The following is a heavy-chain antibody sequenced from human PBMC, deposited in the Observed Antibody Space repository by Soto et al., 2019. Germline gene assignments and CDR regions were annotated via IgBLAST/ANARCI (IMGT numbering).Heavy chain of an antibody. CDR2: INPATGAA. V-gene: IGHV1-2*02. D-gene: IGHD3-3*01. CDR1: GYPVTAYY. J-gene: IGHJ3*02. Sequence: QLHLVQYGAVVKKPGASVTVSCSASGYPVTAYYMHWVRQAPGRGLEWMGGINPATGAAKYTQTFQGRVTMARDTSTSTVFMELGGLTSEDTAVFYCARGGGVGVAGSAAFDMWGQGTLVTVSS. CDR3: ARGGGVGVAGSAAFDM.